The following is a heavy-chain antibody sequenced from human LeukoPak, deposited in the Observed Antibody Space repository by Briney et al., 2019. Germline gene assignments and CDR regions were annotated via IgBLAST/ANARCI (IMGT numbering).Heavy chain of an antibody. D-gene: IGHD6-19*01. Sequence: ASVEVSCKASGYTFTSYGISWVRQAPGQGLEWMGWISAYNGNTNYAQKLQGRVTMTTDTSTSTAYMELRSLRSDDTAVYYCAREYSSGSYYYYYGMDVWGRGTTVTVSS. CDR1: GYTFTSYG. J-gene: IGHJ6*02. CDR2: ISAYNGNT. V-gene: IGHV1-18*01. CDR3: AREYSSGSYYYYYGMDV.